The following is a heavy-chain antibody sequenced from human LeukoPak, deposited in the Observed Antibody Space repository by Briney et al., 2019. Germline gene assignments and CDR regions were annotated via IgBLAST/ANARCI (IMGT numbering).Heavy chain of an antibody. Sequence: GGSLRLSCAASGFTFSTYNMNWVRQAPGKGLEWISYISSSSSTMAYADSVRGRFTISRDNAKNSLYLQMNSLRAEDTAVYYCARSPYGTTLAFDYWGQGTLVTVSS. J-gene: IGHJ4*02. D-gene: IGHD1-1*01. V-gene: IGHV3-48*01. CDR3: ARSPYGTTLAFDY. CDR1: GFTFSTYN. CDR2: ISSSSSTM.